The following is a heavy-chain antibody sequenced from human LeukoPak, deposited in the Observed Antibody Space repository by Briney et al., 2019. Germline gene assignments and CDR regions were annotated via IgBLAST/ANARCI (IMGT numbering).Heavy chain of an antibody. D-gene: IGHD3-10*01. CDR3: AREGMVRGVSPLHYYYYYMDV. J-gene: IGHJ6*03. CDR1: GGSISSYY. V-gene: IGHV4-59*05. Sequence: SETLSLTCTVSGGSISSYYWSWIRQPPGKGLEWIGSIYYSGSTYYNPSLKSRVTISVDTSKNQFSLKLSSVTAADTAVYYCAREGMVRGVSPLHYYYYYMDVWGKGTTVTISS. CDR2: IYYSGST.